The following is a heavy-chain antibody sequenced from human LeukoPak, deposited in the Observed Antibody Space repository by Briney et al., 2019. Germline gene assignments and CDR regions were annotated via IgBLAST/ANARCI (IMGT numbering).Heavy chain of an antibody. CDR1: VYTFTVYY. V-gene: IGHV1-2*02. CDR3: ARLYSSSWHN. Sequence: ASVKVSCKASVYTFTVYYMHWVRQAPGQGLGWMGWINPNRGGTNYAQKFQGRVTMTRDTSISTAYMELSRLRSDDKAVYYCARLYSSSWHNWGQGTLVTVSS. CDR2: INPNRGGT. J-gene: IGHJ4*02. D-gene: IGHD6-13*01.